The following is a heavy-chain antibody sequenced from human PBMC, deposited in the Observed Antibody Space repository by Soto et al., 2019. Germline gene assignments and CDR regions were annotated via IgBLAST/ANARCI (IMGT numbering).Heavy chain of an antibody. V-gene: IGHV4-31*03. J-gene: IGHJ6*02. D-gene: IGHD3-22*01. CDR1: GAYMRNDDYY. CDR3: ASIYDSSGYYSHSPWSYGMDV. Sequence: PSETLSLTCTVSGAYMRNDDYYWSWVRQNPGKDLEWIGHMYHSGRTHYNPSLKSRVTISVDTSKNQFSLKLSSVTAADTAVYYCASIYDSSGYYSHSPWSYGMDVWGQGTTVTVSS. CDR2: MYHSGRT.